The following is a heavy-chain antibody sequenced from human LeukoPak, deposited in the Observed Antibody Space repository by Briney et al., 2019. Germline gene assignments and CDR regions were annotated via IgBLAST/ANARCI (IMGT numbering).Heavy chain of an antibody. CDR2: IYSGGST. V-gene: IGHV3-66*01. Sequence: PGGSLRLSCAASGFTFSSYEMNWVRQAPGKGLEWVSVIYSGGSTYYADSVKGRVAISRDNSKNTVFLQMNSVRAEDTAAYYCARSYSNHLFGMDVWGQGTTVTVSS. CDR1: GFTFSSYE. J-gene: IGHJ6*02. CDR3: ARSYSNHLFGMDV. D-gene: IGHD4-11*01.